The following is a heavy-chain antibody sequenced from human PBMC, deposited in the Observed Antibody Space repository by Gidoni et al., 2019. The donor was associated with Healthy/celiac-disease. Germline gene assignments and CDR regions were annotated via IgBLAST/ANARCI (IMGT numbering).Heavy chain of an antibody. V-gene: IGHV3-30*18. Sequence: VQLVDSWGGVVQPGRSLRLSCASSGFTFSSYGMHWVSQAPGKGLEGVAVISYDGSNKYYADSVKGRFNISRDNSKNTLYLQMNSLRAEDTAVYYCAKDRPPTVTTLSWFRETDYWGQGTLVTVSS. J-gene: IGHJ4*02. CDR3: AKDRPPTVTTLSWFRETDY. D-gene: IGHD4-17*01. CDR2: ISYDGSNK. CDR1: GFTFSSYG.